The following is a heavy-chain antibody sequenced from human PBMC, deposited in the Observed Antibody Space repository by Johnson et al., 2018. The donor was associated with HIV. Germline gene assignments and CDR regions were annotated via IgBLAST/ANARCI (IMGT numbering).Heavy chain of an antibody. CDR1: GFTFSSYS. V-gene: IGHV3-30-3*01. CDR3: ASEDHGNDDALDI. Sequence: QVLLVETGGGVIQPGGSLRLSCAASGFTFSSYSMNWIRQAPGKELEWVSFISYDGTTKYYADSVKGRFTISRDNSKNTLYLQMSSLRAEDTAVYYCASEDHGNDDALDIWGQGTMVTVSS. CDR2: ISYDGTTK. D-gene: IGHD1-1*01. J-gene: IGHJ3*02.